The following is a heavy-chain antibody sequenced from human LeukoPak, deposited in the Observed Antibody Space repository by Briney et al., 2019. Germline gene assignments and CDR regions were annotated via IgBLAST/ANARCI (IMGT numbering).Heavy chain of an antibody. CDR2: IDPNSGVT. V-gene: IGHV1-2*02. Sequence: ASVKVSCKASGYTLTDNHLYWVRQAPGQGLEWMGWIDPNSGVTNFAQNFQGRLTMTTDTSISTAYMELSRLTSDDTTVYYCARQLGINAFDVWSQGTLVTVFS. CDR3: ARQLGINAFDV. CDR1: GYTLTDNH. J-gene: IGHJ3*01. D-gene: IGHD1-1*01.